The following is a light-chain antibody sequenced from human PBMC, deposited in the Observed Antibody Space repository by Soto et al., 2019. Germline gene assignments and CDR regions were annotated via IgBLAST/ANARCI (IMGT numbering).Light chain of an antibody. CDR1: QSVSSSY. CDR2: GAS. Sequence: EIVLTQSPGPLSLSPGERATLSCRASQSVSSSYLAWYQQKPGQAPRLLIYGASSRATGIPDRFSGSGSGTDFTLTISRLEPEDFAVYYCQQYGSSITLGGGTKVDIK. J-gene: IGKJ4*01. CDR3: QQYGSSIT. V-gene: IGKV3-20*01.